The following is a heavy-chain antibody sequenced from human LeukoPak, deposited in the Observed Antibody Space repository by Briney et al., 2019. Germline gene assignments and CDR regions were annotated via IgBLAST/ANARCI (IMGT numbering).Heavy chain of an antibody. CDR2: FDPEDGET. J-gene: IGHJ4*02. Sequence: ASVKVSCKVSGYTLTELSMHWVRQAPGKGLEWMGGFDPEDGETIYAQKFQGRVTMTEDTSTDTAYMELSSLRAEDTAVYYCARAPRIAADEYFDYWGQGTLVTVSS. CDR3: ARAPRIAADEYFDY. CDR1: GYTLTELS. V-gene: IGHV1-24*01. D-gene: IGHD6-13*01.